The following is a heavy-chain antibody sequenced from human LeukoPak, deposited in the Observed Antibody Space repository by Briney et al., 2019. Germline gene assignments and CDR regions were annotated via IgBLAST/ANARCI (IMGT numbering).Heavy chain of an antibody. D-gene: IGHD5-18*01. J-gene: IGHJ5*02. CDR1: GYTFTSYG. CDR3: ASEMGYTRP. V-gene: IGHV1-69*05. CDR2: IIPIFGTA. Sequence: ASVKVSCKASGYTFTSYGISWVRQAPGQGLEWMGGIIPIFGTANYAQRFQGRVTITTDESTSTAYMELSSLRSEDTAVYYCASEMGYTRPWGQGTLVTVSS.